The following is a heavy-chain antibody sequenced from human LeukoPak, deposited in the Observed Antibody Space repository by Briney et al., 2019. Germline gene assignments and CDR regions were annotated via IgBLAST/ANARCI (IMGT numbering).Heavy chain of an antibody. V-gene: IGHV3-30*02. CDR1: GFTFSSYG. CDR2: IRYDGSNK. CDR3: ASPGDIVATGVLFDY. Sequence: GGSLRLSCAASGFTFSSYGMHWVRQAPGKGLEWVAFIRYDGSNKYYADSVKGRFTISRDNSKNTLYLQMNSLRAEDTAVYYCASPGDIVATGVLFDYWGQGTLVTVSS. J-gene: IGHJ4*02. D-gene: IGHD5-12*01.